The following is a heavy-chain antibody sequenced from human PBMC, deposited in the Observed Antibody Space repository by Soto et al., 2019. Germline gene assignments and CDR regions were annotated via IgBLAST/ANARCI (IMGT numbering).Heavy chain of an antibody. V-gene: IGHV3-23*01. D-gene: IGHD2-15*01. CDR1: GFTISTYV. CDR3: VKDRKGSYCSGGTCYSFDY. J-gene: IGHJ4*02. Sequence: GGSLRLSCAASGFTISTYVMSWVRQAPGKGLEWVSAISGTSDSTYYADSARGRFTISRDNSKSTLYLQMNSLRAEDTAVYYCVKDRKGSYCSGGTCYSFDYWGQGTLVTVSS. CDR2: ISGTSDST.